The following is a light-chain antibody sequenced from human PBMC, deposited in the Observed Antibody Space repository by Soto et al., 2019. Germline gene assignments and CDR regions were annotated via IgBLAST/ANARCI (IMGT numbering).Light chain of an antibody. V-gene: IGLV2-14*01. CDR2: EVS. J-gene: IGLJ3*02. Sequence: QSVLTQPASVSGSPGQSITISCTGTSSDVGGYNYVSWYQQHPGKAPQLMIYEVSNRPSRVSNRISGSKSGNTASLTISALQAEHEADYYCSSYTSSSTRVFGGGTQPTVL. CDR3: SSYTSSSTRV. CDR1: SSDVGGYNY.